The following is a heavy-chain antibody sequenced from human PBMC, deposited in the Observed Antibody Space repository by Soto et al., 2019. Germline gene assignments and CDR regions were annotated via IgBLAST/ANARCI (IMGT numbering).Heavy chain of an antibody. CDR1: GGSISSYY. CDR2: IYYSGST. D-gene: IGHD2-21*01. Sequence: QVQLQESGPGLVKPSVTLSLTCTVSGGSISSYYWSWIRQPPGKGLEWIGYIYYSGSTNYNPSLKSRVTISVDTSKNQFSLKLSSGTAADTAVYYCARSYLNWFDPWGQGTLVTVSS. J-gene: IGHJ5*02. CDR3: ARSYLNWFDP. V-gene: IGHV4-59*01.